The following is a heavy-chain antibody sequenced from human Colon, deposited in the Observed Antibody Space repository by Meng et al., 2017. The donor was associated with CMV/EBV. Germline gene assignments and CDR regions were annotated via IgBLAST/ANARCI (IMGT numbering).Heavy chain of an antibody. CDR1: GYSFSDY. V-gene: IGHV1-46*01. CDR3: ARDRTSGWQPDF. D-gene: IGHD3-3*01. J-gene: IGHJ4*02. Sequence: APGKVSCKTSGYSFSDYIHWVRQAPGQGLERMAIINLSTDFTVYAEKFRDRFTVTRDTSTATVYMELSKLQSNDTAVYFCARDRTSGWQPDFWGQGTLVTVSS. CDR2: INLSTDFT.